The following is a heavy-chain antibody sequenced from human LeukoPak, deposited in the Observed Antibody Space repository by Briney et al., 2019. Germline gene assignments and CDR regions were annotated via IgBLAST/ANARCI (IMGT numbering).Heavy chain of an antibody. CDR1: GYTFTSYY. D-gene: IGHD5-12*01. CDR2: IDLSGGST. Sequence: ASVKVSCKASGYTFTSYYMHWVRQAPGQGLGWRGIIDLSGGSTSYAQKFQGRVTMTRDTSTSTVYMELSSLRSEDTAVYYCARDPSRGLYGMDVWGQGTTVTVSS. V-gene: IGHV1-46*01. CDR3: ARDPSRGLYGMDV. J-gene: IGHJ6*02.